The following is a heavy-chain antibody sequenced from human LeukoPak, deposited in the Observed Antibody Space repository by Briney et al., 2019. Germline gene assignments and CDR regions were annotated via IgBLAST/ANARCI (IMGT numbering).Heavy chain of an antibody. J-gene: IGHJ4*02. D-gene: IGHD3-22*01. CDR3: ARLYYDSSAYYPPGY. CDR1: GGSISGNY. V-gene: IGHV4-59*08. Sequence: SETLSLTCTVSGGSISGNYWSWIRQPSGKGLEWIGYIYYSGSTNYNPSLKSRVTISVDTSKNQFSLKLSSVTAADTAVYYCARLYYDSSAYYPPGYWGQGTLVTVSS. CDR2: IYYSGST.